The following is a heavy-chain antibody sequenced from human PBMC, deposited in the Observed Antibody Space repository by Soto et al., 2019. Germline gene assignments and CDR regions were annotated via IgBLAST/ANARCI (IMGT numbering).Heavy chain of an antibody. Sequence: QVQLVQSGAEEKKPGASVKVSCKASGYTFTSYAMDWVRQAPGQRLEWMGWINAGNGNTKYSQKFQGRVNITRDTSASTAYMDLSSLRSEDTAVYYCARDSRINFDYWGQGTLVTVSS. CDR1: GYTFTSYA. J-gene: IGHJ4*02. V-gene: IGHV1-3*05. CDR3: ARDSRINFDY. CDR2: INAGNGNT. D-gene: IGHD2-15*01.